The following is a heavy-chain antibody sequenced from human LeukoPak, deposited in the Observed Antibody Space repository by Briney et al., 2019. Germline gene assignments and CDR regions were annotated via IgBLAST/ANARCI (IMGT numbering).Heavy chain of an antibody. CDR1: GGSISSYY. CDR2: TYTGGRS. D-gene: IGHD2-15*01. CDR3: ARGGWRLDY. Sequence: SETLSLTCTVSGGSISSYYWNWIRQPAGKGLEYIGRTYTGGRSNYSPSLKSRVSMSIDTSKNQFSLKLSSVTAADTAVYYCARGGWRLDYWGQGTLVTVSS. V-gene: IGHV4-4*07. J-gene: IGHJ4*02.